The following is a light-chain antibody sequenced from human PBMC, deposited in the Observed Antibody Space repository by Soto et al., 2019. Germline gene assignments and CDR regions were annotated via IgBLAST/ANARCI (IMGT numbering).Light chain of an antibody. V-gene: IGKV3-20*01. Sequence: EIALTQSPGTLSLSPGERATLSCRTSQSVSSGDFAWYQHRPGQAPRLVIYGASTRATGVPDRFSGSGSGTDFTLTIIGLEPDDFAVYFCLQYGNSPYTFGQGTKLEMK. CDR3: LQYGNSPYT. J-gene: IGKJ2*01. CDR1: QSVSSGD. CDR2: GAS.